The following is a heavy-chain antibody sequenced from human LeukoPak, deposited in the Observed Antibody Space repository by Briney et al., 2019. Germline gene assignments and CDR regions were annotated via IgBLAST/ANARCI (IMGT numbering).Heavy chain of an antibody. CDR1: GLTFSHYG. Sequence: GGSLRLSCAASGLTFSHYGFHWVRQAPGKGVKWLAVIWSDGTNQLYADSVKGRFTISRDYSQKTVYLEMHSLRTEDTAMDYCAKDAQRGFDYSNSLEYWGRGTLVTVSS. D-gene: IGHD4-11*01. V-gene: IGHV3-33*06. CDR2: IWSDGTNQ. J-gene: IGHJ4*02. CDR3: AKDAQRGFDYSNSLEY.